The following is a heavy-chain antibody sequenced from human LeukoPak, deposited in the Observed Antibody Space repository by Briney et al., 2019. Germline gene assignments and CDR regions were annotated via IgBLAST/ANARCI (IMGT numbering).Heavy chain of an antibody. CDR1: GYTFTTFY. Sequence: ASVKVSCTASGYTFTTFYLNWVRQAPGQGHEWIGWINPNTAGTNYAQKFQGRATLTRDTSLSTVYLELRRLRSDDTAIYFCARDLLSSYQSRNPLSADYGMDVWGQGTTVTVSS. V-gene: IGHV1-2*02. CDR3: ARDLLSSYQSRNPLSADYGMDV. J-gene: IGHJ6*02. CDR2: INPNTAGT. D-gene: IGHD5-12*01.